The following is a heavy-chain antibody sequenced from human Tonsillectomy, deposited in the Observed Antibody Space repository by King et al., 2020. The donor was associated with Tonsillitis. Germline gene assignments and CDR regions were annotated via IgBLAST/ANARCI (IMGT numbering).Heavy chain of an antibody. V-gene: IGHV3-15*01. D-gene: IGHD3-16*01. CDR2: IKSKVNGGTA. CDR3: TKDRPVTGGGVITY. J-gene: IGHJ4*02. Sequence: VQLVESGGGLVKPGGSLRLSCAASGLPFSDAWMTWGRQAPGRGLEWVGLIKSKVNGGTADYAAPVKGRFTISRDDSKSTLYLQMNSLKIEDTAVYYCTKDRPVTGGGVITYWGQGTLVTVSS. CDR1: GLPFSDAW.